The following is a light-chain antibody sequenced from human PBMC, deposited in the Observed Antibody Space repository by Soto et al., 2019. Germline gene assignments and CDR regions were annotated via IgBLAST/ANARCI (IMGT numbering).Light chain of an antibody. CDR2: AAS. J-gene: IGKJ1*01. Sequence: DIQMTQSPSSLSASVGDRVTISCRASQSISSYLNWYQQKPGKAPKLLIYAASTLQSGVPSSFSGSGSGTEFTLTISSLQADDLATYYCQHYNSYQEAFGQGTKVEIK. CDR1: QSISSY. CDR3: QHYNSYQEA. V-gene: IGKV1-39*01.